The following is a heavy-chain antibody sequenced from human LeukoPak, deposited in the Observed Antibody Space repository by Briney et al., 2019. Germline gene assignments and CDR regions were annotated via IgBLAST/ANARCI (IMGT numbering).Heavy chain of an antibody. D-gene: IGHD5-24*01. CDR1: GGSISSGSYY. CDR2: IYTSGST. J-gene: IGHJ4*02. V-gene: IGHV4-61*02. CDR3: ARDGGRDGYNLFDY. Sequence: SETLSLTCTVSGGSISSGSYYWSWIRQPAGKGLEWIGRIYTSGSTNYNPSLKSRVTISVDTSKNQFSLKLSSVTAADTAVYYCARDGGRDGYNLFDYWGQGTLVTVSS.